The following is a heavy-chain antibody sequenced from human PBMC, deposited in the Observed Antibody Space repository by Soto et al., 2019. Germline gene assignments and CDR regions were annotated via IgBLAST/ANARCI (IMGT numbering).Heavy chain of an antibody. J-gene: IGHJ4*02. CDR1: GGSFSGYY. CDR2: INHSGGT. Sequence: QVQLQQWGAGLLKPSETLSLTCAVYGGSFSGYYWSWIRQPPGKGLEWIGEINHSGGTNYKPSLKSRVTISVDTSNNQFSLKLSSVTAADTAVYYCARTYSSSWSPFEYWGQGTLVTVSS. D-gene: IGHD6-13*01. CDR3: ARTYSSSWSPFEY. V-gene: IGHV4-34*01.